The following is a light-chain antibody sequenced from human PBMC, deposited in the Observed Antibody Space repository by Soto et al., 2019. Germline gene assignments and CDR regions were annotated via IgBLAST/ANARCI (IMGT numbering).Light chain of an antibody. CDR2: ATS. J-gene: IGKJ2*03. CDR1: QTVNSLY. V-gene: IGKV3-20*01. CDR3: QQYGNSPRYS. Sequence: EIVLTQSPGTLSLSPGERVILSCRASQTVNSLYLAWYQQKPSQAPRLVIYATSNRATGIPDRFSGSGSGTDFTLTISRLEPEDFAVYYCQQYGNSPRYSFGQGTRLEI.